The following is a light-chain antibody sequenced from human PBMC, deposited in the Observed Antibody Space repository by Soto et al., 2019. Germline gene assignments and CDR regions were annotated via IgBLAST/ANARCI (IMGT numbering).Light chain of an antibody. V-gene: IGKV3-11*01. J-gene: IGKJ1*01. CDR1: QSVSSY. Sequence: EIVLTQSPATLSLSPGERATLSCRASQSVSSYLAWYQQKPGQAHRLLIYEASNRATGIPSRFRGSGSGTDFTLTISSLEPEDFALYYCQQRGNWPPWTFGQGTKVEI. CDR2: EAS. CDR3: QQRGNWPPWT.